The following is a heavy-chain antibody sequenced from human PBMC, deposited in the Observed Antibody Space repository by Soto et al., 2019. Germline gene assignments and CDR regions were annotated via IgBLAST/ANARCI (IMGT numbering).Heavy chain of an antibody. V-gene: IGHV1-69*02. CDR3: ALSSGKMLSPLY. D-gene: IGHD3-22*01. J-gene: IGHJ4*02. Sequence: QVQLVQSGAEVKKPGSSVKVSCKASGGTFSSYTISWVRQAPGQGLEWMGRIIPILGIANYAQKFQGRVTIXAXXSTSTAYMGLSSLRSEDTAVYYCALSSGKMLSPLYWGQGTLVTVSS. CDR2: IIPILGIA. CDR1: GGTFSSYT.